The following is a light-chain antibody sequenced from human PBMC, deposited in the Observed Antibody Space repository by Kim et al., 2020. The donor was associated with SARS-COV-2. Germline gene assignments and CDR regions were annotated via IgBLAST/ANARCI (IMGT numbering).Light chain of an antibody. CDR1: SLRSYY. V-gene: IGLV3-19*01. CDR3: HSRDSSDNHSWV. Sequence: SSELTQDPAVSVALGQTVRITCQGDSLRSYYASWYQQKPGQAPVLVIYGKNNRPSGIPDRFSGSSSGNTASLTITGAQAEDEAGYYCHSRDSSDNHSWVF. J-gene: IGLJ3*02. CDR2: GKN.